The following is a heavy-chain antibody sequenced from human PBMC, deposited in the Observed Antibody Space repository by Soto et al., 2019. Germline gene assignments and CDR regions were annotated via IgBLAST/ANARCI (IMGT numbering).Heavy chain of an antibody. CDR3: ARDGRASY. J-gene: IGHJ4*02. Sequence: GGSLRLSCAASGLTFTSYWMTWVRQAPGKGLEWVANIKPDGSEKHYVDAVKGRFTISRDNAKNSLYLQMNTLRAEDTAVYYCARDGRASYWGQGTLVTVSS. CDR2: IKPDGSEK. CDR1: GLTFTSYW. V-gene: IGHV3-7*01.